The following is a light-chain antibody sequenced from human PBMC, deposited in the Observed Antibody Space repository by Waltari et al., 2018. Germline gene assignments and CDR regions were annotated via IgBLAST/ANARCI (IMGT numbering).Light chain of an antibody. V-gene: IGKV3-20*01. CDR1: QSVSRT. CDR3: QKYGTRPAT. CDR2: DAS. J-gene: IGKJ1*01. Sequence: EIVLTQSPGTLSLSPGERATLSCRASQSVSRTLAWYQQKPGRAHRLLIYDASIRATGIPDRFSGSGSGTDFSLTISRLEPEDFAVYYCQKYGTRPATFGQGTKVEIK.